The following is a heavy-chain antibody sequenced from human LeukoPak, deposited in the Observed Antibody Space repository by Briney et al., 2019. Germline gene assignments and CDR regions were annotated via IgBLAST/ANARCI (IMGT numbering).Heavy chain of an antibody. V-gene: IGHV4-30-2*01. J-gene: IGHJ3*02. CDR3: ARAYSGHEWLGGNAFDI. D-gene: IGHD5-12*01. CDR1: GGSISSGGYS. CDR2: IYHSGST. Sequence: PSETLSLACAVSGGSISSGGYSWSWIRQPPGKGLEWIGYIYHSGSTYYNPSLKSRVTISVDRSKNQFSLKLSSVTAADTAVYYCARAYSGHEWLGGNAFDIWGQGTMVTVSS.